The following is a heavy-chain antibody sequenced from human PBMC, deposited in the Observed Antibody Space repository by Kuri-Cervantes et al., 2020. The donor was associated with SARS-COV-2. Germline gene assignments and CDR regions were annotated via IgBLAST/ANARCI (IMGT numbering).Heavy chain of an antibody. Sequence: ETLSLTCAASGFTFSSYWMSWARQAPGKGLEWVANIKQDGSEKYYVDSVKGRFTISRDNAKNSLYLQMNSLRAEDTAVYYCARLYRPEGAWGQGALVTVSS. V-gene: IGHV3-7*01. J-gene: IGHJ5*02. CDR2: IKQDGSEK. CDR1: GFTFSSYW. CDR3: ARLYRPEGA. D-gene: IGHD1-14*01.